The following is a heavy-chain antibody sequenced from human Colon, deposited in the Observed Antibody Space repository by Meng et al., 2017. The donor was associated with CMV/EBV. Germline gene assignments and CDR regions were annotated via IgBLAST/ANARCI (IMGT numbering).Heavy chain of an antibody. CDR2: IYYTGND. J-gene: IGHJ2*01. V-gene: IGHV4-39*07. D-gene: IGHD5-24*01. CDR1: GDSISGRSYY. Sequence: QPQDPGPGLVKPSETLSLTCTVSGDSISGRSYYWGWIRQPPGKGLEWIASIYYTGNDYHNPSLKSRVTISIDTSNNQFSLRLTSVTAADTAVYYCARMALHWYFDLWGRGTLVTVSS. CDR3: ARMALHWYFDL.